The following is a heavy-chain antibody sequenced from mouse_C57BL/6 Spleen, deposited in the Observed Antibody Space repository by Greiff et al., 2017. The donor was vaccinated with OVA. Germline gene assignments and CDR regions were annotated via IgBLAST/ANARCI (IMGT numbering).Heavy chain of an antibody. CDR2: INLGSGYT. J-gene: IGHJ2*01. D-gene: IGHD1-1*01. CDR3: GGWTTVGGEDY. CDR1: GYTFTSYW. Sequence: VQLQQSGAELVRPGASVKLSCKASGYTFTSYWMHWVKQRPGQGLEWIGYINLGSGYTKYNKKFKGKATLTADKSSSTAYMQLSSLTSEDSAVFCCGGWTTVGGEDYWGQGTTVTVSS. V-gene: IGHV1-7*01.